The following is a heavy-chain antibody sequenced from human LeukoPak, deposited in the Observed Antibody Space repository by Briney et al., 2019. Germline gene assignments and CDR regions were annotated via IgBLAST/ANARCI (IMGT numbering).Heavy chain of an antibody. CDR3: ARVRPPNIVDSVMDYKYYHDMDV. D-gene: IGHD5-18*01. Sequence: GASEKVSCKASGYTFSSYGISWVRQAPGQGLEWMGWISPYNGNTEYGQKVQGRVTMTTDRPTTTASMELRSLRSDDTAMYYCARVRPPNIVDSVMDYKYYHDMDVWGQGTTVTVSS. V-gene: IGHV1-18*01. J-gene: IGHJ6*02. CDR2: ISPYNGNT. CDR1: GYTFSSYG.